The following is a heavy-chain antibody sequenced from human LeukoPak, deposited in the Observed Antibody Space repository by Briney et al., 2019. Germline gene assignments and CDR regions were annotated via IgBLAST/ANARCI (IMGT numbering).Heavy chain of an antibody. CDR2: ISSDGGKN. CDR3: TRTFLRHCSTPSCYVHDY. CDR1: GFTFSSYG. V-gene: IGHV3-30*19. J-gene: IGHJ4*02. D-gene: IGHD2-2*01. Sequence: GGSLRLSCAASGFTFSSYGMHWVRLAPGTGLEWVGFISSDGGKNYYADSVKGRFTISRDNSKNTLGLQMNSLRAEDTAVYYCTRTFLRHCSTPSCYVHDYWGQGTLVTVSS.